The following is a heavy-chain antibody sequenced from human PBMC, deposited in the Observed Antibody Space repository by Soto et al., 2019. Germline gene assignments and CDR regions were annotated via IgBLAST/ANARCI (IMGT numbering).Heavy chain of an antibody. CDR2: IRGFSPYT. D-gene: IGHD2-15*01. V-gene: IGHV3-21*01. Sequence: GGSLRLSCISSGFTFRTYTMNWVRQAPGRGLEWVSGIRGFSPYTFYAESVKGRFTISRDNAKNSLFLQMNSLRAEDTAVYYCARDRGYDAHDFYYNAMDVWGQGTTVTVSS. CDR3: ARDRGYDAHDFYYNAMDV. J-gene: IGHJ6*02. CDR1: GFTFRTYT.